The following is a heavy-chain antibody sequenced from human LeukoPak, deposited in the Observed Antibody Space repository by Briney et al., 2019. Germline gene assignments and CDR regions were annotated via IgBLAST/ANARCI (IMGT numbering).Heavy chain of an antibody. D-gene: IGHD7-27*01. V-gene: IGHV3-30*04. CDR1: GFTFSSYA. J-gene: IGHJ4*02. CDR2: ISYDGNNK. Sequence: PPGGSLRLSCAASGFTFSSYAMHWVRQAPGKGLEWVAVISYDGNNKYYADSVKGRFTISRDNSKNTLYLQMNSLRAEDTAVYYCARSRRRQLLGTYFDYWGQGTLVTVSS. CDR3: ARSRRRQLLGTYFDY.